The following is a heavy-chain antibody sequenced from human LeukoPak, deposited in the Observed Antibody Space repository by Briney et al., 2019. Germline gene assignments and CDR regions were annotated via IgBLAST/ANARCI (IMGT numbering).Heavy chain of an antibody. J-gene: IGHJ4*02. V-gene: IGHV3-23*01. D-gene: IGHD6-19*01. CDR3: AKETVAAPPIDY. CDR1: GFTFSSYA. CDR2: ISGSGYST. Sequence: GGSLRLSCAASGFTFSSYAMSWVRQAPGKGLEWVSAISGSGYSTYYADSVKGRFTISRDNSKNTLFLQINSLRAEDTAVYYCAKETVAAPPIDYWGQGTLVTVSS.